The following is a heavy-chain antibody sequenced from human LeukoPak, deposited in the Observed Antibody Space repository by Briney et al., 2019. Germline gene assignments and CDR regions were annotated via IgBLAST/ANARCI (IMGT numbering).Heavy chain of an antibody. J-gene: IGHJ4*02. CDR2: ISSGGTYE. Sequence: GGSLRLSCAASGFTFSIYAMSWVRQAPGKGLEWVSLISSGGTYEYYADSVKGRFTISRDNSKNTLYLQLNSLRAEDTAVYYCARDSTYYYDSGSSGPHYFDNWGQGTLVTVSS. D-gene: IGHD3-10*01. CDR3: ARDSTYYYDSGSSGPHYFDN. V-gene: IGHV3-30*01. CDR1: GFTFSIYA.